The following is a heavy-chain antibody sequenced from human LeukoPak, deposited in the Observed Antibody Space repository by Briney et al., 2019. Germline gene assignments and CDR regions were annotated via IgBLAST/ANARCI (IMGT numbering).Heavy chain of an antibody. J-gene: IGHJ4*01. CDR2: IYYTGAT. CDR1: GGSISNYY. Sequence: SETLSLTCTVSGGSISNYYWTWIRQPPGKGLEWIGYIYYTGATSYNPSLKSRVTISVDTFKNQFSLKLTSVTAADTAVYYCAKYGGSGWVIDYWGQEPWSPSPQ. CDR3: AKYGGSGWVIDY. V-gene: IGHV4-59*08. D-gene: IGHD6-19*01.